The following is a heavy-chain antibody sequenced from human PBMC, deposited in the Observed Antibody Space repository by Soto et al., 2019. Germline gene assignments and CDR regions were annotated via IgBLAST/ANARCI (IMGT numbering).Heavy chain of an antibody. J-gene: IGHJ4*02. D-gene: IGHD3-10*01. CDR2: IKQDGSEK. CDR3: ARDGGPKSSGYYYGSGSYSPH. Sequence: GGSLRLSCAASGFTFSSYGMSWVRQAPGKGLEWVANIKQDGSEKYYVDSVKGRFTISRDNAKNSLYLQMNSLRAEDTAVYYCARDGGPKSSGYYYGSGSYSPHWGQGTLVTVSS. CDR1: GFTFSSYG. V-gene: IGHV3-7*01.